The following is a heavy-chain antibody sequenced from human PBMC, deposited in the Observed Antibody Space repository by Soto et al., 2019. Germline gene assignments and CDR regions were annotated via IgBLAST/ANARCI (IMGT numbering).Heavy chain of an antibody. J-gene: IGHJ4*02. CDR2: ISAYNGDT. CDR1: GYTFTSYG. D-gene: IGHD2-21*02. V-gene: IGHV1-18*04. CDR3: ARDRKYSNYCVDDCGHYSEY. Sequence: ASVKVSCKASGYTFTSYGISWVRQAPGQGLEWMGWISAYNGDTDYAQRFQGGVTVTTDTSTTTSYMELTSLRSDDTAVYFCARDRKYSNYCVDDCGHYSEYWGQETLVIVSS.